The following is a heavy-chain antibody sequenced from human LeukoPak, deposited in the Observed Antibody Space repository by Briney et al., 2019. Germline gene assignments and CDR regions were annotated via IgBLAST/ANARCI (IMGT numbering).Heavy chain of an antibody. CDR3: AKVWDIVVVVAATSFDY. CDR2: IRSDGSNK. CDR1: GFTFSSYG. J-gene: IGHJ4*02. Sequence: GGSLRLSCAASGFTFSSYGIHWVRQAPSKGLEWVAFIRSDGSNKYYADSVKGRFTISRDNSKNTVYLQMNSLRAEDTAVYYCAKVWDIVVVVAATSFDYWGQGTLVTVSS. D-gene: IGHD2-15*01. V-gene: IGHV3-30*02.